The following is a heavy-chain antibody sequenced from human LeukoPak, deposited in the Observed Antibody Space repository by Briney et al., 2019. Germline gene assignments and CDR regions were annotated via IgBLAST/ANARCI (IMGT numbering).Heavy chain of an antibody. Sequence: PGGSLRLSCAASGFTFSSDAMTWVRQAPGEGLEWVSTITGSDDTTYYADSVKGRFTISRDYSKNTVHLQLNNLRAEDTAMYYCAKGPQLYSGYHPDYSGQGTLVTVSS. CDR3: AKGPQLYSGYHPDY. CDR1: GFTFSSDA. D-gene: IGHD5-12*01. V-gene: IGHV3-23*01. CDR2: ITGSDDTT. J-gene: IGHJ4*02.